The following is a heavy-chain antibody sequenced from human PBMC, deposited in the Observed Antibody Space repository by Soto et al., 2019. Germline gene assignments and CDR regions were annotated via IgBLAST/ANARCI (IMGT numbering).Heavy chain of an antibody. CDR3: VKQDGYSYAFDI. Sequence: GGSLRLSCAASGFTFSSHWMSWVRQAPGKGLEWVANIKPDGSEKWYVDSVKGRFTISRDNAKNSLYLQMSSLRAEDTAVYYCVKQDGYSYAFDIWGQGTMVTVSS. CDR1: GFTFSSHW. D-gene: IGHD5-18*01. V-gene: IGHV3-7*02. J-gene: IGHJ3*02. CDR2: IKPDGSEK.